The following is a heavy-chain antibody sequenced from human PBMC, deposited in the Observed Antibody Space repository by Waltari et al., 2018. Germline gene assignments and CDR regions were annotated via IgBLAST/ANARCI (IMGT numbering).Heavy chain of an antibody. V-gene: IGHV4-34*01. J-gene: IGHJ4*02. CDR2: INHSGST. CDR1: GGSFSGYY. CDR3: ARGLRYYLGLFDY. D-gene: IGHD1-1*01. Sequence: QVQLQQWGAGLLKPSETLSLTCAVYGGSFSGYYWSWIRQPPGKGLEWIGEINHSGSTNYNPSLKSRVTISVDTSKNQFSLKLSSVTAADTAVYYCARGLRYYLGLFDYWGQGTLVTVSS.